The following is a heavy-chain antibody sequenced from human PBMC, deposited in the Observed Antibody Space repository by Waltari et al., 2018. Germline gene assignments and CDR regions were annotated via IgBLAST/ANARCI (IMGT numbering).Heavy chain of an antibody. V-gene: IGHV4-61*02. J-gene: IGHJ6*02. Sequence: QVHLQESGPGLVKPSQTLSLTCSVSGAALSDGDYYWSWTRQPAGKGPQWLGRISAGGSTSYNPSLRDRSAILVDTPNKKFSLKRKSVTDTDTATYYCAREIRAGRVAVWGQGTAVTVS. CDR2: ISAGGST. CDR1: GAALSDGDYY. CDR3: AREIRAGRVAV.